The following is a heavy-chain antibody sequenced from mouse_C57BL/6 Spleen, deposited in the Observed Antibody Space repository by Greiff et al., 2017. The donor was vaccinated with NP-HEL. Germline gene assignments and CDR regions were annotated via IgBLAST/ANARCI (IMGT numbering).Heavy chain of an antibody. CDR3: ARGDWYSNYVSYAMDY. CDR1: GYSITSGYY. Sequence: EVQLQESGPGLVKPSQSLSLTCSVTGYSITSGYYWNWIRQFPGNKLEWMGYISYDGSNNYNPSLKNRISITRDTSKNQFFLKLNSVTTEDTATYYCARGDWYSNYVSYAMDYWGQGTSVTVSS. J-gene: IGHJ4*01. V-gene: IGHV3-6*01. CDR2: ISYDGSN. D-gene: IGHD2-5*01.